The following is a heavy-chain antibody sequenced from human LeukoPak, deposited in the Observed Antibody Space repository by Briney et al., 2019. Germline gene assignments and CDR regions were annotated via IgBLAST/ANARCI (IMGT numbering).Heavy chain of an antibody. V-gene: IGHV5-51*01. CDR1: GYSFTNYW. CDR3: ARQGTIVAGTLGTTFDY. D-gene: IGHD5-12*01. CDR2: IYPGDSDT. Sequence: GESLKISCKASGYSFTNYWIGWVRQMPGKGLEWMGIIYPGDSDTKYSPSFQGQVTISAGKSINTAYLQWSSLRASDTAMYYCARQGTIVAGTLGTTFDYWGQGTLLTVSS. J-gene: IGHJ4*02.